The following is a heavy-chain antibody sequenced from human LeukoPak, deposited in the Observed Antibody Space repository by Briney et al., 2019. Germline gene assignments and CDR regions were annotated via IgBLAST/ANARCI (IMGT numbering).Heavy chain of an antibody. J-gene: IGHJ4*02. CDR2: ISGSGGST. CDR1: GFNFSSYE. CDR3: AKGGSYYEDYFDY. D-gene: IGHD3-22*01. V-gene: IGHV3-23*01. Sequence: GGSLRLSCAASGFNFSSYEMNWVRQAPGKGLEWVSAISGSGGSTYYADSVKGRFTISRDNSKNTLYLQMNSLRAEDTAVYYCAKGGSYYEDYFDYWGQGTLVTVSS.